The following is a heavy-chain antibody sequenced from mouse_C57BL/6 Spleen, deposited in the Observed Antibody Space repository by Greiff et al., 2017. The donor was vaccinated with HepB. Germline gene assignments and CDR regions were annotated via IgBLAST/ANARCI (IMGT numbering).Heavy chain of an antibody. V-gene: IGHV1-76*01. CDR2: IYPGSGNT. CDR3: AREESNYVSWFAY. J-gene: IGHJ3*01. Sequence: QVQLKESGAELVRPGASVKLSCKASGYTFTDYYINWVKQRPGQGLEWIARIYPGSGNTYYNEKFKGKATLTAEKSSSTAYMQLSSLTSEDSAVYFCAREESNYVSWFAYWGQGTLVTVSA. CDR1: GYTFTDYY. D-gene: IGHD2-5*01.